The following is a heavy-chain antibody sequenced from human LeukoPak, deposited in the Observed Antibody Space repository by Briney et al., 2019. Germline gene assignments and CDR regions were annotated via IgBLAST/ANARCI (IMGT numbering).Heavy chain of an antibody. D-gene: IGHD3-22*01. CDR3: ASLPYFKSSGGVY. CDR1: GFTVSSNY. Sequence: GGSLRLSCVASGFTVSSNYMSWVRQAPGEGLEWVSVIYSGGTTYYADSVKGRFTISRDNSKNTLYLQMNSLRAEDTAVYYCASLPYFKSSGGVYWGQGTLVTVSS. J-gene: IGHJ4*02. V-gene: IGHV3-53*01. CDR2: IYSGGTT.